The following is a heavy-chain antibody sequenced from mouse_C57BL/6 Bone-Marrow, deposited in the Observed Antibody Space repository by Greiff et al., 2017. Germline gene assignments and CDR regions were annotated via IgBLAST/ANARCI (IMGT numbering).Heavy chain of an antibody. CDR2: ISYDGSN. CDR3: ARERGGRYFPYGYFDV. D-gene: IGHD1-1*01. J-gene: IGHJ1*03. Sequence: EVKVEESGPGLVKPSQSLSLTCSVTGYSITSGYYWNWIRQFPGNKLEWMGYISYDGSNNYNPSLKNRISITRDTSKYQFFLKLNSVTTEDTATYYCARERGGRYFPYGYFDVWGTGTTVTVSS. V-gene: IGHV3-6*01. CDR1: GYSITSGYY.